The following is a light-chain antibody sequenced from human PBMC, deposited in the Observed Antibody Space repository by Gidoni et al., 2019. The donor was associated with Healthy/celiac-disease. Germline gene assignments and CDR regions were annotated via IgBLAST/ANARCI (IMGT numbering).Light chain of an antibody. CDR1: QSVSSSY. Sequence: LTQSPGTLSLSPGERATLSCRASQSVSSSYLAWYQQKPGQAPRLLIYGASSRATGIPDRFSSSGSGTDFTLTISRLEPEDFAVYYCQQYGSSPAFGQGTKVEIK. CDR2: GAS. J-gene: IGKJ1*01. V-gene: IGKV3-20*01. CDR3: QQYGSSPA.